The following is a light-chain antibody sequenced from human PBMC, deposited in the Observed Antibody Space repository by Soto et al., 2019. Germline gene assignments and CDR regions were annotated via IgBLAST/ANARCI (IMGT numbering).Light chain of an antibody. CDR2: WAS. CDR3: QQSYSSRT. J-gene: IGKJ1*01. CDR1: LSVLSRSNNKNY. V-gene: IGKV4-1*01. Sequence: IVMTQSPDSLAVSLGERATINCRSSLSVLSRSNNKNYLAWYQQKPGQPPKLLFYWASTRDSGVPDRFSGSGSGTDFNLTISSLQPEDYATYYCQQSYSSRTFGQGTKVDIK.